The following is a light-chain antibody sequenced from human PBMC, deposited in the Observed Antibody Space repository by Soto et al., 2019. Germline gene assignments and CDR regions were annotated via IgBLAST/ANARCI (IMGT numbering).Light chain of an antibody. J-gene: IGLJ1*01. CDR3: DSYTSGSSYV. CDR1: SSDVGGYNY. Sequence: QPALTQPASVSGSPGQSITISCTGTSSDVGGYNYVSWYQQHPGKAPKLMIYDVSYRPSGVSDRFSGSKSGNTASLTISGLQSEDEADYYCDSYTSGSSYVFGTGTKVTV. V-gene: IGLV2-14*01. CDR2: DVS.